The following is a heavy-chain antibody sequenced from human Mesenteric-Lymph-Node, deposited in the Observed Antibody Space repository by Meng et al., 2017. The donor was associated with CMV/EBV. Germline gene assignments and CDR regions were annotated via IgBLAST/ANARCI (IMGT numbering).Heavy chain of an antibody. V-gene: IGHV3-21*01. CDR2: ISSSSSYI. CDR3: AGPGVAAAGTGFDY. J-gene: IGHJ4*02. D-gene: IGHD6-13*01. Sequence: GGSLRLSCAVSGFTFSSYAMSWVRQAPGKGLEWVSSISSSSSYIYYADSVKGRFTISRDNAKNSLYLQMNSLRAEDTAVYYCAGPGVAAAGTGFDYWGQGTLVTVSS. CDR1: GFTFSSYA.